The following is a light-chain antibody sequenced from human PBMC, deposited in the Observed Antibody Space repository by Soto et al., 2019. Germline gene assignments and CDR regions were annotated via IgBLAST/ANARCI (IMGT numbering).Light chain of an antibody. Sequence: DIQMTQSPSSLSASIGDRVTISCRASQGISNYLAWYQQKPGKVPKLLIYAASTPHSGVPSRFSGRGSGTDFTLTISSLQPEDVATYYCQNYNSAPRTFDQGTKVEIK. CDR1: QGISNY. CDR2: AAS. V-gene: IGKV1-27*01. CDR3: QNYNSAPRT. J-gene: IGKJ1*01.